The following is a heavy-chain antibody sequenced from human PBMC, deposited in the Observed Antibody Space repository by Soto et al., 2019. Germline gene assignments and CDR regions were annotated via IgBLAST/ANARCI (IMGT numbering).Heavy chain of an antibody. CDR1: GGSISSGGYY. D-gene: IGHD4-17*01. CDR2: IYYSGST. V-gene: IGHV4-31*03. J-gene: IGHJ4*02. CDR3: ARGTVGYFDY. Sequence: SETLSLTCTVSGGSISSGGYYWCWIRQHPGKGLEWIGYIYYSGSTYYNPSLKSRVTISVDTSKNQFSLKPSSVTAADTAVYYCARGTVGYFDYWGQGTLVSVSS.